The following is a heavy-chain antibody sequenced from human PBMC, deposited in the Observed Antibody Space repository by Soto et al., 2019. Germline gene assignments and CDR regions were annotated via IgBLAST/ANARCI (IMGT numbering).Heavy chain of an antibody. J-gene: IGHJ4*02. V-gene: IGHV4-59*01. CDR2: IYYSGST. D-gene: IGHD7-27*01. Sequence: QVQLQESGPGLVKPSETLSLTCTDSGGSISSYYWSWIRQPPGKGLEWIGYIYYSGSTDYDPSLKSRVTISVDTSKNQFSLKLSSVTAADTAVYYCARRWGTYFDFWGQGTLVTVSS. CDR1: GGSISSYY. CDR3: ARRWGTYFDF.